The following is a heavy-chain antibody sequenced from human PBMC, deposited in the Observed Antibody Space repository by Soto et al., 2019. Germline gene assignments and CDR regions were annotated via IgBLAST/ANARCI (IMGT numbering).Heavy chain of an antibody. CDR2: IYHSGST. V-gene: IGHV4-31*01. Sequence: SETLSLTGTVSGGSISSGSYYWIWIRHYPGRGLEWIVYIYHSGSTYYNPSLRSPLTISVDTSKNQFCLKLNSVTAADTAVYYCASYKSQNTAVVMIGFEYRGEGPQVTVSS. J-gene: IGHJ4*02. CDR1: GGSISSGSYY. D-gene: IGHD5-18*01. CDR3: ASYKSQNTAVVMIGFEY.